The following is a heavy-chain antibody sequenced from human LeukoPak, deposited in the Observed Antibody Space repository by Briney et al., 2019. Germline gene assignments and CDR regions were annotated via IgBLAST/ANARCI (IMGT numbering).Heavy chain of an antibody. Sequence: SETLSLTCLVSGTSTSSNNYFWGWIRQPPGKGLEWIGSIFHSGSTYDNPSLKSRVTISIDTSKNQFSLKLRSVTAADTAVYYCARENTLGWFDPWGQGTLVTVSS. CDR3: ARENTLGWFDP. V-gene: IGHV4-39*07. CDR1: GTSTSSNNYF. J-gene: IGHJ5*02. D-gene: IGHD7-27*01. CDR2: IFHSGST.